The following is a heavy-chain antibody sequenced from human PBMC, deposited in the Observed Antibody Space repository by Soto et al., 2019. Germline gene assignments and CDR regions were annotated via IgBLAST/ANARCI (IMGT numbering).Heavy chain of an antibody. J-gene: IGHJ5*02. V-gene: IGHV1-18*01. D-gene: IGHD3-3*02. CDR1: GYTFTSSG. Sequence: ATVKLSCKASGYTFTSSGINWVRQAPGQGLEWVGWISAYNGNTKYAQKLQGRVTMTTDTSTSTAYMDLRSLTSDDTAMYYCARVQWDSIFWYGEDTSGQETLDILSS. CDR2: ISAYNGNT. CDR3: ARVQWDSIFWYGEDT.